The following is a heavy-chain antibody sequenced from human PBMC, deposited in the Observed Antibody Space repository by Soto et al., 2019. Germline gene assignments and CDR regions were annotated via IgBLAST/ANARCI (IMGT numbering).Heavy chain of an antibody. Sequence: DVQLVESGGGLVKPGRSLRLSCTASGFSFGEYVMSWFRQAPGKGLEWVGFIKSKDYGGKTQYAASVKGRFTISRDDSKSIAYLQMSSLKTEETAVYFCTRNQWELGPFDYWGQGSLVTVSS. CDR1: GFSFGEYV. D-gene: IGHD1-26*01. CDR2: IKSKDYGGKT. J-gene: IGHJ4*02. CDR3: TRNQWELGPFDY. V-gene: IGHV3-49*05.